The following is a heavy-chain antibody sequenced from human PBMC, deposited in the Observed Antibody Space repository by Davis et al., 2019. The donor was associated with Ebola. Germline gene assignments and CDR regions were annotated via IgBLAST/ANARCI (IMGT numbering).Heavy chain of an antibody. CDR3: AKDEVIIAAAVPLDY. CDR2: ISDSGAFT. CDR1: GFTFSTYA. V-gene: IGHV3-23*01. J-gene: IGHJ4*02. D-gene: IGHD6-13*01. Sequence: GGSLRLSCAASGFTFSTYAMTWVRQAPGKGLEWVSLISDSGAFTYYAESVQGRFTISRDNSKNTLYLQMNSLRAEDTAVYYCAKDEVIIAAAVPLDYWGQGTLVTVSS.